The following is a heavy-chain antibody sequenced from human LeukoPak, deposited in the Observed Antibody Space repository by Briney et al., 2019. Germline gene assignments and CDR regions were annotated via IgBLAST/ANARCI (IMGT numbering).Heavy chain of an antibody. CDR1: GYSFMTYW. Sequence: GESLKISCQASGYSFMTYWIGWVRQMPGKGLEWMAIIYPGDSDTKYSPSFQDQVTISADKSINTAYLHWRSLKASDTAMYYCARLSMIDTFDIWGLGTVVTVSS. CDR2: IYPGDSDT. D-gene: IGHD3-22*01. V-gene: IGHV5-51*01. CDR3: ARLSMIDTFDI. J-gene: IGHJ3*02.